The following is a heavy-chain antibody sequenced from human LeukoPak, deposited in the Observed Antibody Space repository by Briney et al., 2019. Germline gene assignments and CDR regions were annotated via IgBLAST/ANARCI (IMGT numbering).Heavy chain of an antibody. D-gene: IGHD3-10*01. CDR2: ISGSGGST. J-gene: IGHJ4*02. V-gene: IGHV3-23*01. Sequence: GGSLRLSCAASGFTFSSYGMSWVRQAPGKGLEWVSAISGSGGSTYYADSVKGRFTISRDNSKNTLYLQMNSLRAEDTAVYYCAKEGLLWFGESLDYWGQGTLVTVSS. CDR3: AKEGLLWFGESLDY. CDR1: GFTFSSYG.